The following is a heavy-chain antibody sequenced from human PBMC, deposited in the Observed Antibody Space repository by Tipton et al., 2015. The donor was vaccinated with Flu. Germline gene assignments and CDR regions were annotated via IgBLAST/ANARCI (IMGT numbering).Heavy chain of an antibody. J-gene: IGHJ4*02. D-gene: IGHD1-26*01. CDR2: IYHSGNT. CDR3: ARDRSGSYGPLDY. Sequence: TLSLTCTVSGGSVSSSSYYWAWARQPPGTGLQWIGSIYHSGNTYYNPSLKSRVTISVDTSKNQFSLKLNSMTAADTAVYYCARDRSGSYGPLDYWGQGTLVTVSS. CDR1: GGSVSSSSYY. V-gene: IGHV4-39*07.